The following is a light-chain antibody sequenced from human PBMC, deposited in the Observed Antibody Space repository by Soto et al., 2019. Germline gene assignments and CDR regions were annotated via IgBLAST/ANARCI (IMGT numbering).Light chain of an antibody. J-gene: IGKJ3*01. CDR1: QSVSSSY. V-gene: IGKV3-20*01. Sequence: EIVLTQSPGTLSVSPGERTTLSCRASQSVSSSYLAGYQQKPGQTPRLLIYAASSSATGIPDRFSGSGSATDVTLTISRLEPEDVAVYYCQQYGSSPFTFGPGTKVDVK. CDR3: QQYGSSPFT. CDR2: AAS.